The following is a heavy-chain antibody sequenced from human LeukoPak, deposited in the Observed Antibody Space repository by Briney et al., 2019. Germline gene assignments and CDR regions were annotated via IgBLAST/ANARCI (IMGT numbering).Heavy chain of an antibody. CDR1: GFTFSSYA. J-gene: IGHJ3*02. Sequence: AGGSLRLSCAASGFTFSSYAMSWVRQAPGKGLEWVSAISGSGGSTYYADSVKGRFTISRDNSKNTLYLQMNSLRAEDTAVYYCAKTASNCSSTSCSRSLRRDAFDIWGQGTMVTVSS. V-gene: IGHV3-23*01. D-gene: IGHD2-2*01. CDR3: AKTASNCSSTSCSRSLRRDAFDI. CDR2: ISGSGGST.